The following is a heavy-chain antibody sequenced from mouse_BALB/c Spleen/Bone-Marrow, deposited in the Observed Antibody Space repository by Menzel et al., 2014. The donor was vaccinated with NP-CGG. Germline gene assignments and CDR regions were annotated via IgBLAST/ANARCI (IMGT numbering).Heavy chain of an antibody. Sequence: EVQLQQSGAELVKPGASVKLSCTASGFNIKDTYMHWVKQRPEQGLEWIGRIDPANGNTKYDPKFQGKATITADTSSNTAYLQLSSLTSADTAVYYCARWEYYAMGYWGQGTSVTVSS. J-gene: IGHJ4*01. CDR3: ARWEYYAMGY. CDR1: GFNIKDTY. CDR2: IDPANGNT. D-gene: IGHD4-1*01. V-gene: IGHV14-3*02.